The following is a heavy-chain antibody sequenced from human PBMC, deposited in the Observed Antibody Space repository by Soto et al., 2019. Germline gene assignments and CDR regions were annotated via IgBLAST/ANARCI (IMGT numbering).Heavy chain of an antibody. CDR3: ARWYYYDSSGYYDPQFDY. J-gene: IGHJ4*02. V-gene: IGHV1-69*06. D-gene: IGHD3-22*01. CDR2: IIPIFGTA. Sequence: SVKVSCKASGGTFSSYAISWVRQAPGQGLEWMGGIIPIFGTANYAQKFQGRVTITADKSTSTAYMELSSLRSEDTAVYYCARWYYYDSSGYYDPQFDYWGQGTLVTVSS. CDR1: GGTFSSYA.